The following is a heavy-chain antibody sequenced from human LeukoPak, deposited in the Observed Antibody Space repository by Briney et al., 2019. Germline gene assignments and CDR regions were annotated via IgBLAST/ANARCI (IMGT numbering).Heavy chain of an antibody. Sequence: SETLSLSCTVSGYSTSSGYYWGWIRQPPGKGLEWIGSIFHSGSTYYNLSLKSRVTISVDTSKNHFSLKLSSVTAADTAVYYCARDKEISAFDIWGQGTMVTVSS. D-gene: IGHD3-3*02. CDR2: IFHSGST. CDR1: GYSTSSGYY. V-gene: IGHV4-38-2*02. J-gene: IGHJ3*02. CDR3: ARDKEISAFDI.